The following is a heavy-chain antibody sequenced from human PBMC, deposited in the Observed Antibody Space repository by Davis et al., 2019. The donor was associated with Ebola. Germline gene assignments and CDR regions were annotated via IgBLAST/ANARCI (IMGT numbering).Heavy chain of an antibody. V-gene: IGHV3-48*03. Sequence: GESLKISCEASGFVFSDYELNWVRQAPGKGLEWIAFISRSGDTIYYADSVRGRFTISRDNAKNSLFLHMNSLRAEDTSIYYCARVYTYGLAFDYWGQGALVTVSS. J-gene: IGHJ4*02. D-gene: IGHD5-18*01. CDR1: GFVFSDYE. CDR3: ARVYTYGLAFDY. CDR2: ISRSGDTI.